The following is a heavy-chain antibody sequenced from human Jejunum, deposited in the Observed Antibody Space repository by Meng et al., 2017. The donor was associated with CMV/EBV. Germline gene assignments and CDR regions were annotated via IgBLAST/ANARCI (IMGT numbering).Heavy chain of an antibody. V-gene: IGHV2-26*01. J-gene: IGHJ6*02. CDR3: AHITHYTITTYNGMDV. Sequence: LSNDKMGVSWIRQAPGKALEWLAHIFSNDEKSYSTSLRSRLTISQDTSRSQVVLTMTNVDPVDTATYYCAHITHYTITTYNGMDVWGQGTTVTVSS. D-gene: IGHD4-11*01. CDR2: IFSNDEK. CDR1: LSNDKMG.